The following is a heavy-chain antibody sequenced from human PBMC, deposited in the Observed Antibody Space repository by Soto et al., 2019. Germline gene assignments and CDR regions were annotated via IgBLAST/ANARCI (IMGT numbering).Heavy chain of an antibody. CDR3: LKDVMPGGADC. CDR2: IYWNSNRI. D-gene: IGHD3-16*01. Sequence: EVKLVESGGGLVQPGRSLRLSCVASGFTSDDYAMHWVRQAPGKGLEWVAGIYWNSNRIDYGDSVKGRFTISRDNAEKSLYLQMNSLRPEDMAMYFCLKDVMPGGADCWGQGTLVTVSS. J-gene: IGHJ4*02. CDR1: GFTSDDYA. V-gene: IGHV3-9*02.